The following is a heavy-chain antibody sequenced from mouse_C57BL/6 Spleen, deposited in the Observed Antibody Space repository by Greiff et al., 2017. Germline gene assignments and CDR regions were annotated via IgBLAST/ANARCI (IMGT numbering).Heavy chain of an antibody. Sequence: VQLQQSGAELVRPGTSVKVSCKASGYAFTNYLIEWVKQRPGQGLEWIGVINPGSGGTNYNEKFKGKATLTADKSSSTAYMQLSSLTSEDSAVYFCARWGDYDEGFDYWGKGTTLTVSS. D-gene: IGHD2-4*01. CDR3: ARWGDYDEGFDY. J-gene: IGHJ2*01. CDR2: INPGSGGT. V-gene: IGHV1-54*01. CDR1: GYAFTNYL.